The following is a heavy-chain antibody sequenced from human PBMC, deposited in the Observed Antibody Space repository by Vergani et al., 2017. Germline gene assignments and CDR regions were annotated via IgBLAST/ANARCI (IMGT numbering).Heavy chain of an antibody. CDR1: GFTFSSYG. D-gene: IGHD3-3*01. J-gene: IGHJ4*02. Sequence: QVQLVESGGGVVQPGRSLRLSCAASGFTFSSYGMHWVRQAPGKGLEWVAVIWYDGSNKYYADSVKGRFTISRDNSKNKLYLQMNSLRAEDTAVYYCVKDLGARGIRFLEWLSSADYWGQGTLVTVSS. CDR3: VKDLGARGIRFLEWLSSADY. CDR2: IWYDGSNK. V-gene: IGHV3-33*06.